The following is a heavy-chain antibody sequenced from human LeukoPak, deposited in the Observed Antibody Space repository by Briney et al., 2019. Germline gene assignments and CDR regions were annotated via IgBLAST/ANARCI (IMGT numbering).Heavy chain of an antibody. CDR2: ISSDGNTT. CDR1: GFTISTYW. Sequence: PGGSLRLSCAASGFTISTYWMHWVRQAPGKGLVWVARISSDGNTTRYADFVEGRFAISRDNAKNTLYLQMNSLRAEDTAVYYCAPEGGYSYDYWGQGILVTVSS. J-gene: IGHJ4*02. CDR3: APEGGYSYDY. V-gene: IGHV3-74*01. D-gene: IGHD5-18*01.